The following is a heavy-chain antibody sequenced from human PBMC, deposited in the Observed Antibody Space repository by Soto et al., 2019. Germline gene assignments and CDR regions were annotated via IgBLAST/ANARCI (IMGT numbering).Heavy chain of an antibody. CDR2: FDPEDGET. CDR1: GYTLTELS. J-gene: IGHJ4*02. Sequence: ASVKVSCKVSGYTLTELSMHWVRQAPGKGLEWMGGFDPEDGETIYAQKFQGRVTMTEDTSTDTAYMELSSLRSEDTAVYYCATDPNYIWGSYRYPYYFDYWGQGTLVTVSS. CDR3: ATDPNYIWGSYRYPYYFDY. D-gene: IGHD3-16*02. V-gene: IGHV1-24*01.